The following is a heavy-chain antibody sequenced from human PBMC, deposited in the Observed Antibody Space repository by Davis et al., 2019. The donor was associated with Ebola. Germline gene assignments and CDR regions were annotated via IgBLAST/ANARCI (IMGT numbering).Heavy chain of an antibody. Sequence: MPSETLSLTCTVSGASISGYYWSWTRQPPGKGLEWIGYIYYSGSTNYNTSLKSRVTISVDTSKNQFSLKLSSVTAADTAVYYCARQRRLRLGELSGHFDYWGQGTLVTVSS. V-gene: IGHV4-59*08. CDR3: ARQRRLRLGELSGHFDY. CDR1: GASISGYY. J-gene: IGHJ4*02. D-gene: IGHD3-16*02. CDR2: IYYSGST.